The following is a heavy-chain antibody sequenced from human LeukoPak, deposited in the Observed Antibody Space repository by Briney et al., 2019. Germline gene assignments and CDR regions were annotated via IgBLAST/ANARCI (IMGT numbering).Heavy chain of an antibody. CDR1: GGSISNYY. J-gene: IGHJ4*02. V-gene: IGHV4-39*01. D-gene: IGHD3-22*01. Sequence: SETLSLTCTVSGGSISNYYWDWIRQPPGKGLEWIGSIYYSGSTYYNPSLESRVTISVDTSKNQFTLKLSSVTAADTAMYYCARQRLYDSGAYFDYWGQGTLVTVSS. CDR2: IYYSGST. CDR3: ARQRLYDSGAYFDY.